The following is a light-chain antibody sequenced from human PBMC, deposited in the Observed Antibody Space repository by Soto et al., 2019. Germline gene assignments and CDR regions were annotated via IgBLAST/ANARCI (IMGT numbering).Light chain of an antibody. V-gene: IGLV2-14*01. J-gene: IGLJ1*01. CDR2: DVS. CDR3: SSYTSATTYV. Sequence: QSALTQPASVSGSPGQSITISCTGTSSEVGAYNYDSWYQQYPGEAPKVIIYDVSHRPAGVSNRFSGSKSGNTASLTFSGLQTQDEADYYCSSYTSATTYVFGTGTKVTVL. CDR1: SSEVGAYNY.